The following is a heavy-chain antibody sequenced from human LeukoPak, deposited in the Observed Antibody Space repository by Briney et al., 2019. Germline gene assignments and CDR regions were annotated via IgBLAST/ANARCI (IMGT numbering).Heavy chain of an antibody. CDR1: GFTFSSYT. CDR3: AKAPPRFLEWLFDY. D-gene: IGHD3-3*01. J-gene: IGHJ4*02. V-gene: IGHV3-23*01. Sequence: PGGSLRLSCAASGFTFSSYTMSWVRQAPGKGLEWVSTITTSDGSTYYADSVKGRFTVSRDNSKNTLYLQMNSLRAEDTAVYYCAKAPPRFLEWLFDYWGQGTLVTVSS. CDR2: ITTSDGST.